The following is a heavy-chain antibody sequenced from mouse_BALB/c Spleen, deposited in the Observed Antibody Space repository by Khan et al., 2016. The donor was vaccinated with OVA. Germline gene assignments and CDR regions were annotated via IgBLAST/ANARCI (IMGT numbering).Heavy chain of an antibody. D-gene: IGHD2-3*01. V-gene: IGHV1S137*01. CDR3: ARPAYDGYYDN. CDR1: GYTFTDYA. J-gene: IGHJ2*01. Sequence: QVQLQQSGPELVRPGVSVKISCKGSGYTFTDYAMYWVKQSHAKSLEWIGLISTYSGNTNYNQKFKGKATMTVDKSSSTAYMELARLTSEDSAIYYGARPAYDGYYDNWGQGTTLTVSS. CDR2: ISTYSGNT.